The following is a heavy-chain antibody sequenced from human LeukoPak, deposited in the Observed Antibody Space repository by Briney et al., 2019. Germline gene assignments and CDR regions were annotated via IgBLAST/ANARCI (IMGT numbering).Heavy chain of an antibody. CDR1: GFTFSNYG. Sequence: GGTLRLSCAASGFTFSNYGMNWVRQAPGKGLEWVSAISGSGGSTYYADSVKGRFTISRDNSKNTLYLQMNSLRAEDTAVYYCAKGRYYVDYWGQGTLVTVSS. CDR3: AKGRYYVDY. CDR2: ISGSGGST. J-gene: IGHJ4*02. V-gene: IGHV3-23*01. D-gene: IGHD3-10*01.